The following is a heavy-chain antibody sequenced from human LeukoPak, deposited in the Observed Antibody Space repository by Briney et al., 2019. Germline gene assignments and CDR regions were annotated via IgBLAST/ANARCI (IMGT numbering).Heavy chain of an antibody. V-gene: IGHV3-66*03. CDR3: AKNRWGSVATPDS. Sequence: PGGSLRLSCTVSGFTVSSNSMSWVRQAPGKGLEWVSFIYSDNTHYSDSVKGRFTISRDNSKNTVYLQMNSLRTEDTALYYCAKNRWGSVATPDSWGQGTLVTVSS. D-gene: IGHD5-12*01. J-gene: IGHJ4*02. CDR1: GFTVSSNS. CDR2: IYSDNT.